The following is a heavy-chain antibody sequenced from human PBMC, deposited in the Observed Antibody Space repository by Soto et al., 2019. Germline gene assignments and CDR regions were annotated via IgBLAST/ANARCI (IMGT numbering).Heavy chain of an antibody. CDR2: IYPGDSDT. V-gene: IGHV5-51*01. CDR3: ARLYTAPYYYGSGSYFYYFDY. D-gene: IGHD3-10*01. J-gene: IGHJ4*01. Sequence: PGESLKISCKGSGYSFTSYWIGWVRQMPGKGLEWMGIIYPGDSDTRYSPSFQGQVTISADKSISTAYLQWSSLKASDTAMYYCARLYTAPYYYGSGSYFYYFDYWGHGTLVTVS. CDR1: GYSFTSYW.